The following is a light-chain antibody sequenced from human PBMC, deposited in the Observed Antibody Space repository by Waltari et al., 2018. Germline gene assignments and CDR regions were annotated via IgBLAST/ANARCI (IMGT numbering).Light chain of an antibody. CDR1: RGISSN. CDR2: GAS. J-gene: IGKJ2*01. CDR3: QQYNNWPFT. V-gene: IGKV3-15*01. Sequence: CRASRGISSNLAWYQQKPGQAPRLLIYGASTRAPNIPFRFSGSGSGTEFTLTISSLQSEDFAIYYCQQYNNWPFTFGQGTKLEIK.